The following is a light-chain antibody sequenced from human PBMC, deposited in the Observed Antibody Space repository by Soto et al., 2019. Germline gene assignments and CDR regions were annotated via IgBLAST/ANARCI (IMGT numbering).Light chain of an antibody. CDR2: GAS. CDR1: QSVSSSY. Sequence: EIVMTQSPATLSVSPGEGAPVSCRASQSVSSSYLAWYQQKPGQAPRLLIYGASSRATGIPDRFSGSGSGTDFTLTISRLEPEDFAVYYCQQYGSSPRTFGQGTKVDIK. J-gene: IGKJ1*01. V-gene: IGKV3-20*01. CDR3: QQYGSSPRT.